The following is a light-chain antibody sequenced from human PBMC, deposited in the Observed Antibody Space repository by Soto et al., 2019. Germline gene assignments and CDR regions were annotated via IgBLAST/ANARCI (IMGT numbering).Light chain of an antibody. CDR3: QQYANLPLP. CDR2: GAS. V-gene: IGKV3-15*01. CDR1: ESVSSK. Sequence: ILMTQSPATLSVSPGNRVTLSCRASESVSSKLAWYQHKTGQAPRLIIYGASTRATGIAARFSGSVSGTDLTLTISRLQSENFAIFNCQQYANLPLPFGRGNKVEIK. J-gene: IGKJ4*01.